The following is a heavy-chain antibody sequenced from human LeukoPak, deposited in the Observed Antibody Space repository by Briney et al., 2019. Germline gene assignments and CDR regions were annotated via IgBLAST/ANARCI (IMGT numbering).Heavy chain of an antibody. CDR1: GYTFTSYG. V-gene: IGHV1-18*01. Sequence: ASVKVSCKASGYTFTSYGISWVRQAPGQGLEWMGWISAYNGNTNYAQKLQGRVTMTTDTSTSTAYMELRSLRSDDTAVYYCARTYFWIQLWLRWGYFDYWGQGTLVTVSS. CDR3: ARTYFWIQLWLRWGYFDY. D-gene: IGHD5-18*01. J-gene: IGHJ4*02. CDR2: ISAYNGNT.